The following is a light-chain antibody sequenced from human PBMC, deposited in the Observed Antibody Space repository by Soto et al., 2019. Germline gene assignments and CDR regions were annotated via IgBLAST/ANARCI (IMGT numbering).Light chain of an antibody. J-gene: IGKJ4*01. CDR3: QQYSSSPLT. CDR1: QSVSSSY. V-gene: IGKV3-20*01. Sequence: EIVLTQSPGTLSLSPGERATLSCRASQSVSSSYLAWYQQKPGQAPRLPIYGASSRATGIPDRFSGSGSGIDLTLTISRLDPEAFAVYYCQQYSSSPLTFGGGTKVEIK. CDR2: GAS.